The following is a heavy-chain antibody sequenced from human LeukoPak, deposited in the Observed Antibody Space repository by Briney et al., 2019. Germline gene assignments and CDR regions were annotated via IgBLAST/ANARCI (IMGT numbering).Heavy chain of an antibody. J-gene: IGHJ3*02. D-gene: IGHD1-26*01. Sequence: ETLSLTCTVSGYSISSGYYWDWIRQPPGKGLEWVGRIKRTTDGGTTDYAAPLKDRFTISRDDSKNTLYLEMNRLQTEDTAVYYCITDPGEWAPIWGQGTMVTVSS. CDR1: GYSISSGYY. CDR2: IKRTTDGGTT. V-gene: IGHV3-15*07. CDR3: ITDPGEWAPI.